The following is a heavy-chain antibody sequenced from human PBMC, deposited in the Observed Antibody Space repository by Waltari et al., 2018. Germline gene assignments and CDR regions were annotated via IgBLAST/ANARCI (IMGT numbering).Heavy chain of an antibody. D-gene: IGHD3-22*01. CDR2: IIPIFGTA. CDR3: AKHKAKYYDSSGYEYYFDY. J-gene: IGHJ4*02. Sequence: QVQLVQSGAEVKKPGSSVKVSCKASGGTFSSSAISWVRPAPGQGLEWMGGIIPIFGTANYAQKFQGRVTITADESTSTAYMELSSLRSEDTAVYYCAKHKAKYYDSSGYEYYFDYWGQGTLVTVSS. CDR1: GGTFSSSA. V-gene: IGHV1-69*13.